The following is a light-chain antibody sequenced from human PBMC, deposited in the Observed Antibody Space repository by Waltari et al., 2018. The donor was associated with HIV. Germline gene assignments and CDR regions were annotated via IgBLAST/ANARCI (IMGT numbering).Light chain of an antibody. V-gene: IGLV1-40*01. J-gene: IGLJ2*01. CDR3: QSYDSSLSGSI. CDR1: RSNIGANYA. Sequence: QSVLTQPPSVSGAPGQRVTISCTGTRSNIGANYAVQWYQQLSGTAPKLLIYVNTNRPSGVPDRFSGSKSGTSVSLAITGLQAEDEADYYCQSYDSSLSGSIFGGGTKLTVL. CDR2: VNT.